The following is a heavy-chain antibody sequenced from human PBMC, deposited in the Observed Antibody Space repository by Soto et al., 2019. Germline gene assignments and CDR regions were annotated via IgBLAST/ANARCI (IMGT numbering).Heavy chain of an antibody. CDR2: IYYSGST. J-gene: IGHJ4*02. V-gene: IGHV4-59*08. D-gene: IGHD3-16*02. CDR3: ARRVDYVWGSYRYSPYFDY. Sequence: QVQLQESGPGLVKPSETLSLTCTVSGGSISSYYWSWIRQPPGKGLEWIGYIYYSGSTNYNPSLKSRFTISVDTSKNQFSLKLSSVTAADTAVYYCARRVDYVWGSYRYSPYFDYWGQGTLVTVSS. CDR1: GGSISSYY.